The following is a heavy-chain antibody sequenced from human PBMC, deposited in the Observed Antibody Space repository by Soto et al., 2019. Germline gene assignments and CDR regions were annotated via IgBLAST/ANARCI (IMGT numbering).Heavy chain of an antibody. V-gene: IGHV3-15*07. J-gene: IGHJ4*02. CDR1: GFTFSNAW. D-gene: IGHD5-18*01. CDR3: TTDPGGYSYGSRASSSAAPDFDY. Sequence: GGSLRLSCAASGFTFSNAWMNWVRQAPGKGLEWVGRIKSKTDGGTTEYAAPGKGRFTSSRDDSKNTLYLKMNSMKTANTAVYYCTTDPGGYSYGSRASSSAAPDFDYWGQGTMVTVSS. CDR2: IKSKTDGGTT.